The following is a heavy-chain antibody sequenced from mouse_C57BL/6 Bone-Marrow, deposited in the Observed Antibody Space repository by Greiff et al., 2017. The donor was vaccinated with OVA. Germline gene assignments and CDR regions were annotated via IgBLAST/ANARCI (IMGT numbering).Heavy chain of an antibody. J-gene: IGHJ1*03. CDR3: TSNNWYFDV. CDR1: GYTFTDYE. CDR2: IDPETGGT. V-gene: IGHV1-15*01. Sequence: VKLMDSGAELVRPGASVTLSCKASGYTFTDYEMHWVKQTPVHGLEWIGAIDPETGGTAYNQKFKGKAILTADKSSSTAYMELRSLTSEDSAVYYCTSNNWYFDVWGTGTTVTVSS.